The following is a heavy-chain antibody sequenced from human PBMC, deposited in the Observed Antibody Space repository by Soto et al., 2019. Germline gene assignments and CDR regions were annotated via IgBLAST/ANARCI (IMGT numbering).Heavy chain of an antibody. CDR3: ARRTMVRGVTDYYYYGMDV. CDR2: IIPIFGTA. V-gene: IGHV1-69*06. CDR1: GGTFSSYA. D-gene: IGHD3-10*01. Sequence: SVKVSCKASGGTFSSYAIGWVRQAPGQGLEWMGGIIPIFGTANYAQKFQGRVTITADKSTSTAYMELSSLRSEDTAVYYCARRTMVRGVTDYYYYGMDVWGQGTTVTVSS. J-gene: IGHJ6*02.